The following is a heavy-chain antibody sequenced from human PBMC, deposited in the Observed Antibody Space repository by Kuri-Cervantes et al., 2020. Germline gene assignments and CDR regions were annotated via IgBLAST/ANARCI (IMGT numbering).Heavy chain of an antibody. Sequence: GESLKISCAASGFTFSSYWMSWVRQAPGKGLEWVANIKQDGSEKYYVDSVKGRFTISRDNSKNTLYLQMNSLRAEDTAVYYCARRHYDFWSGYHLYYYYYMDVWGKGTTVTVSS. D-gene: IGHD3-3*01. CDR3: ARRHYDFWSGYHLYYYYYMDV. CDR2: IKQDGSEK. CDR1: GFTFSSYW. V-gene: IGHV3-7*01. J-gene: IGHJ6*03.